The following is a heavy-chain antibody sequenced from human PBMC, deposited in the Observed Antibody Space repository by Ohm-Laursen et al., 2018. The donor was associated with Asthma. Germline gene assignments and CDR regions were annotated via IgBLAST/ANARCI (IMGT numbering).Heavy chain of an antibody. CDR1: GFTFSSYG. CDR2: ISYDGSNK. Sequence: SLRLSCAAPGFTFSSYGMHWVRQAPGKGLEWVAVISYDGSNKYYADSVKGRFTISRDNSKNTLYLQMNSLRAEDTAVYYCAKFGSSGWYGYYYYGMDVWGQGTTVTVSS. V-gene: IGHV3-30*18. D-gene: IGHD6-19*01. J-gene: IGHJ6*02. CDR3: AKFGSSGWYGYYYYGMDV.